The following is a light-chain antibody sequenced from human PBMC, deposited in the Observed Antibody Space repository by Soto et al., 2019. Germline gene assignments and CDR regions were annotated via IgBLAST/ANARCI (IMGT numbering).Light chain of an antibody. Sequence: DIQMTQSPSSLSASVGDRVTITCRASQDIDSYLNWYQQKPGKAPNLLIYGASSLHSGVPSRFSGSGSGTDFTLTISSLQPEDFATYYCQRSYSSPPYTFGQGTKLEI. CDR3: QRSYSSPPYT. J-gene: IGKJ2*01. CDR1: QDIDSY. V-gene: IGKV1-39*01. CDR2: GAS.